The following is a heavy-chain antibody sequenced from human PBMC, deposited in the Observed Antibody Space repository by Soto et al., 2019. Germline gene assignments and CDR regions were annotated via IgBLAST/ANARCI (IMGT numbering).Heavy chain of an antibody. CDR1: GGSISSYY. CDR2: IYYNGST. CDR3: ARVEFYDSSGPYWTLGEFDP. V-gene: IGHV4-59*01. J-gene: IGHJ5*02. Sequence: SETLSLTCTVSGGSISSYYWSWIRQPPGKGLERIGYIYYNGSTNYNPSLKSRVTISVDTSKNQFSLKLSSVTAADTAVYYFARVEFYDSSGPYWTLGEFDPWGQGTLVTVSS. D-gene: IGHD3-22*01.